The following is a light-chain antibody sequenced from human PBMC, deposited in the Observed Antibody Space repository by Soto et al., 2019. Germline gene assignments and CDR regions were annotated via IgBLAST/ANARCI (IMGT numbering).Light chain of an antibody. V-gene: IGKV3-20*01. CDR1: QSVDSNY. CDR2: GAS. Sequence: EIVLTQAAGTLSLSPGERATLSCRASQSVDSNYLAWYQQKPGQAPRLLIYGASSRAAGIPDRFSGSGSGTDFTLTISRLEPEDFAMYYCQQYGSSPKTFGQGTKVDIK. J-gene: IGKJ1*01. CDR3: QQYGSSPKT.